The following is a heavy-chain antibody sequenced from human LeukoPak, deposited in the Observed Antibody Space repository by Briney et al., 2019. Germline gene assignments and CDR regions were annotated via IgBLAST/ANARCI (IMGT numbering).Heavy chain of an antibody. J-gene: IGHJ4*02. Sequence: PSETLSLTCTVSGGSVSVYYWSWIRQPPGKGLEWIGYIYSSGSANYNPSLKSRVTISVDTSKNQFSLKLSSVTAADTAVYYCARVFYSSSSRYFFDSWGQGTLVTVSS. V-gene: IGHV4-59*02. CDR1: GGSVSVYY. CDR3: ARVFYSSSSRYFFDS. D-gene: IGHD6-6*01. CDR2: IYSSGSA.